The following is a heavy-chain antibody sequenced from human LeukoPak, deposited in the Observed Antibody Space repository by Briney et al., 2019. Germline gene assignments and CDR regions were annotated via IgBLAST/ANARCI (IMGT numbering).Heavy chain of an antibody. V-gene: IGHV3-74*01. J-gene: IGHJ4*02. CDR2: INSDGTSA. CDR3: ARVRVVPAGYFDT. CDR1: GFTFSSYW. Sequence: GGSLRLSCAASGFTFSSYWMHWVRQAPGKGLVWVSRINSDGTSAIYADSVRGRFTISRDNAKNTLYLQMNSLGDEDTAVYYCARVRVVPAGYFDTRGQGTLVTVSS. D-gene: IGHD2-2*01.